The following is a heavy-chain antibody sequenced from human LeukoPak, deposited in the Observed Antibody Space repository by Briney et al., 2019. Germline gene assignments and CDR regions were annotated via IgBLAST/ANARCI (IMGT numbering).Heavy chain of an antibody. CDR1: GFTFSSYA. CDR2: ISGSGGST. J-gene: IGHJ4*02. CDR3: AKASIRDSSGYYFDY. V-gene: IGHV3-23*01. Sequence: GGSLRLSCAASGFTFSSYAMSWVRQAPGKGLEWVSAISGSGGSTYYADSVKGRFTISRDNSKNTLYLQMNSLRAEDTAVYYCAKASIRDSSGYYFDYWGQGTLVTVSS. D-gene: IGHD3-22*01.